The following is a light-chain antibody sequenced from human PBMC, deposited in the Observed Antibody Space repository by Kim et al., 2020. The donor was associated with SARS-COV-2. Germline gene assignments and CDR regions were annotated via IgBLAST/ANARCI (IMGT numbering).Light chain of an antibody. CDR3: QSYDSSNHWV. CDR1: LACLASNY. J-gene: IGLJ3*02. V-gene: IGLV6-57*01. CDR2: EDN. Sequence: ISCPRSLACLASNYVPCYPQRTRTSPTTVIYEDNQRPSGLPDPFSGSIDSSSNSASLTISGLKTEDEADYYCQSYDSSNHWVFGGGTQLTFL.